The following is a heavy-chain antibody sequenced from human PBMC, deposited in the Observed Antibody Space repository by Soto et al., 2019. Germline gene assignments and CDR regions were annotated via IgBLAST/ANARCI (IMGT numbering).Heavy chain of an antibody. CDR3: ARDKGYSYGGFDY. D-gene: IGHD5-18*01. J-gene: IGHJ4*02. CDR2: IWYDGSNK. V-gene: IGHV3-33*01. Sequence: VQLVESGGGLVQPGGSLRLSCAASGFTFSSYGMHWVRQAPGKGLEWVAVIWYDGSNKYYADSVKGRFTISRDNSKNTLYLQMNSLRAEDTAVYYCARDKGYSYGGFDYWGQGTLVTVSS. CDR1: GFTFSSYG.